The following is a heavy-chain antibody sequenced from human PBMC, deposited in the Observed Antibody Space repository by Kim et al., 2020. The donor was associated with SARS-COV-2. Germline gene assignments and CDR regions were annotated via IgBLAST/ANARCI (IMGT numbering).Heavy chain of an antibody. CDR2: IRSKTYNYET. Sequence: GGSLRLSCAASGFTFSGSAMHWVRQAAGKGLEWVGRIRSKTYNYETGYAASVKGRFTISRDDSKNTAYLQMNSLKTEDTAVYYCTGPPGPEMAPTGWGQGTLVTVSS. D-gene: IGHD4-17*01. CDR1: GFTFSGSA. CDR3: TGPPGPEMAPTG. V-gene: IGHV3-73*01. J-gene: IGHJ4*02.